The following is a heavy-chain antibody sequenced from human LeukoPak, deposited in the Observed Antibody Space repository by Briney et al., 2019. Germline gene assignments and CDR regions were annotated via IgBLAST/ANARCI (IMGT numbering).Heavy chain of an antibody. CDR1: GFTFSNYE. V-gene: IGHV3-48*03. CDR3: ARDLVQLWSKDY. D-gene: IGHD5-18*01. J-gene: IGHJ4*02. Sequence: GGSLRLSCAASGFTFSNYELNWVRQAPGKGLEWVSYISSSGRNIYYADSVNGRFTISRDNAKNSPYLQMNSLRAEGTAVYYCARDLVQLWSKDYWGQGTLVTVSS. CDR2: ISSSGRNI.